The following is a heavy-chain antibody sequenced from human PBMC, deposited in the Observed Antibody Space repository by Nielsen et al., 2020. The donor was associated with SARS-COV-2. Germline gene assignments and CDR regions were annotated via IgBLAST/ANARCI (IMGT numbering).Heavy chain of an antibody. V-gene: IGHV3-23*01. D-gene: IGHD3-10*01. CDR2: VSHSGGST. CDR1: GFTVSSNY. CDR3: AKDLGAPLWFGELFGDY. Sequence: GESLKISCAASGFTVSSNYMSWVRQAPGKGLEWVSSVSHSGGSTYYADSVKGRFTISRDNSKNTLYLQMNSLRAEDTAIYYCAKDLGAPLWFGELFGDYWGQGTLVTVSS. J-gene: IGHJ4*02.